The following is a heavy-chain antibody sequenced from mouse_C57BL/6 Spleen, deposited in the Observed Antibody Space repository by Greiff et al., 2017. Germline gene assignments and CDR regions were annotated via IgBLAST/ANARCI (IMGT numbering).Heavy chain of an antibody. CDR1: GYAFTNYL. CDR3: ARSGGNYAYAMDY. J-gene: IGHJ4*01. Sequence: QVQLQQSGAELVRPGTSVKVSCKASGYAFTNYLIVWVKQRPGQGLEWIGVINPGSGGTNSNEKFKGKETLTADKSSSTAYMQHISLTSEDSGVYFCARSGGNYAYAMDYWGQGTSVTVSS. D-gene: IGHD2-1*01. V-gene: IGHV1-54*01. CDR2: INPGSGGT.